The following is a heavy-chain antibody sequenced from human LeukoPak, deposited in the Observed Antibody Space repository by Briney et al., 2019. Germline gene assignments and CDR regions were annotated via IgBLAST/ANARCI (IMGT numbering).Heavy chain of an antibody. D-gene: IGHD3-22*01. V-gene: IGHV1-69*13. CDR3: ASGLDDSSGYYLDY. J-gene: IGHJ4*02. CDR1: GVTFSSYA. Sequence: ASVNVSCKASGVTFSSYAISWVRQAPGQGLEWMGGIIPIFGTANYAQKFQGRVTITAYESTSTAYMELGSLRSEDTSVYYCASGLDDSSGYYLDYWGQGTLVTVSS. CDR2: IIPIFGTA.